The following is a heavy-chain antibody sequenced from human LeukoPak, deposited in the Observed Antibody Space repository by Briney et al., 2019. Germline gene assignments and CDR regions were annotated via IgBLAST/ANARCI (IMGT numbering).Heavy chain of an antibody. CDR3: ARVVDEHQLQTGWFDP. D-gene: IGHD6-13*01. V-gene: IGHV4-59*08. CDR2: IYYSGST. Sequence: SETLSLTCTVSGGSIRSYYWSWIRQPPGKGLEWIGYIYYSGSTKYNPSLKSRVTVSVDTSKNQLSLKLISVTAADTAVYYCARVVDEHQLQTGWFDPWGQGTLVTVSA. CDR1: GGSIRSYY. J-gene: IGHJ5*02.